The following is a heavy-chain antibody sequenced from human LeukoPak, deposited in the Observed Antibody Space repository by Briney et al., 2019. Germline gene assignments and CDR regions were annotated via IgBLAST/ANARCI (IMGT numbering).Heavy chain of an antibody. J-gene: IGHJ4*02. V-gene: IGHV3-21*01. CDR1: GFTFSSYE. CDR3: ARVAYGSGNLLDY. Sequence: PGGSLRLSCVASGFTFSSYEMNWVRQAPGKGLEWVSSISSSSRYIYYADSVRGRFSISRDNAKNSLSLQMNSLRAEDTAVYYCARVAYGSGNLLDYWGQGTLVTVSS. CDR2: ISSSSRYI. D-gene: IGHD3-10*01.